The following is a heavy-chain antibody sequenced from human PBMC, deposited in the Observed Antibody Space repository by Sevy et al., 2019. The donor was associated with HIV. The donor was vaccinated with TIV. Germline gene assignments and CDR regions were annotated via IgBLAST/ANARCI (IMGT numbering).Heavy chain of an antibody. CDR1: GLTFSSYA. V-gene: IGHV3-30*04. J-gene: IGHJ6*02. CDR2: ISYDGSNK. CDR3: ARIVLMVYEYYGMDV. Sequence: GGSLRLSCAASGLTFSSYAMHWVRQAPGKGLEWVAVISYDGSNKYYADSVKGRFTISRDNSKNTLYLQMNSLRAEDTAVYYCARIVLMVYEYYGMDVWGQGTTVTVSS. D-gene: IGHD2-8*01.